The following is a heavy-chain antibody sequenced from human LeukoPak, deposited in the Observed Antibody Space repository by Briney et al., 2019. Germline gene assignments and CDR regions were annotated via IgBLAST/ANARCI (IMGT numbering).Heavy chain of an antibody. V-gene: IGHV3-30*18. J-gene: IGHJ4*02. CDR2: ISYDGSNK. CDR3: AKDYSLLGYCSSTGCSASGDDY. D-gene: IGHD2-2*01. Sequence: GGSLRLSCAASGFTFSSYGMHWVRQAPGKGLEWVAVISYDGSNKYYADSVKGRFTISRDNSKNTLYLQMNSLRAEDTAVYYCAKDYSLLGYCSSTGCSASGDDYWGQGTLVTVS. CDR1: GFTFSSYG.